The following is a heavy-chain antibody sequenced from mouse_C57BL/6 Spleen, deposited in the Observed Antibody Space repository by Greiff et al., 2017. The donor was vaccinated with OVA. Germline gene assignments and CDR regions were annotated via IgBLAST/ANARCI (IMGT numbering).Heavy chain of an antibody. D-gene: IGHD2-4*01. J-gene: IGHJ4*01. V-gene: IGHV2-4*01. CDR3: AKGDYDEAMDY. Sequence: VQLVESGPGLVQPSQSLSITCTVSGFSLTSYGVHWVRQPPGKGLEWLGVIWSGGSTDYNAAFITRLSISKDNSKSQVFFKMNSLQADDTAIYYCAKGDYDEAMDYWGQGTSVTVSS. CDR2: IWSGGST. CDR1: GFSLTSYG.